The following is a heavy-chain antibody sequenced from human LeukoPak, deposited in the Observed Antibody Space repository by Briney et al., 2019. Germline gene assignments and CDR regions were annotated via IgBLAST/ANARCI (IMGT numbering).Heavy chain of an antibody. D-gene: IGHD1-1*01. CDR1: GFTFSSYW. V-gene: IGHV3-74*01. Sequence: GGSLRLSCAASGFTFSSYWMHWVRQAPGKGLVWVSRINGDGSRTNCADSVKGRFTISRDNAENTLYLQMNSLRVEDTAVYYCARDMTQTKKFDYWGQGTLVTVSS. J-gene: IGHJ4*02. CDR3: ARDMTQTKKFDY. CDR2: INGDGSRT.